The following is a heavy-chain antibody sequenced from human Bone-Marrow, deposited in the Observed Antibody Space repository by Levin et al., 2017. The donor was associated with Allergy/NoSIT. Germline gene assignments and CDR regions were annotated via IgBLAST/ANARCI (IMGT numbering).Heavy chain of an antibody. CDR1: GFTFSNSA. CDR2: ISGSVDNT. J-gene: IGHJ4*02. Sequence: GESLKISCVASGFTFSNSAMTWVRQAPGKGLEWVSSISGSVDNTYYGDSVKGRFAISRDNSKSTLYLQMNSLRAEDTAVYYCASDCGTTTCLWGVFDYWGQGTLVTVSS. CDR3: ASDCGTTTCLWGVFDY. D-gene: IGHD2-2*01. V-gene: IGHV3-23*01.